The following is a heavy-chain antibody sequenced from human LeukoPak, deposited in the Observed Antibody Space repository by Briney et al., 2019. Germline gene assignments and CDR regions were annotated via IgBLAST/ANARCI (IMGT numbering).Heavy chain of an antibody. CDR3: AKDRGTMVAVESYFDY. J-gene: IGHJ4*02. CDR1: GFTFNTYS. V-gene: IGHV3-21*01. Sequence: GGSLRLSCAASGFTFNTYSMSWVRQAPGKGLEWVSIISRTSESIFYADSVKGRFTISRDNSKNTLYLQMNSLRGDDTAVYYCAKDRGTMVAVESYFDYWGQGTLVTVSS. CDR2: ISRTSESI. D-gene: IGHD4/OR15-4a*01.